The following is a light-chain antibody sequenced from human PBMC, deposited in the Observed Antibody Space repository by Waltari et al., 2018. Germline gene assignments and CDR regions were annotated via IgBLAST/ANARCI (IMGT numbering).Light chain of an antibody. J-gene: IGKJ2*01. CDR2: RVS. CDR3: MQGTHWPYT. CDR1: QILVYADGNTY. V-gene: IGKV2-30*01. Sequence: EVVMTQSPLPLPVTLGQPASISCSPSQILVYADGNTYLNWFHQRPGQSPRRLIYRVSVRDSGVPDRFSGSGSGTDFTLMISRVEAEDVGVYYCMQGTHWPYTFGQGTKLEIK.